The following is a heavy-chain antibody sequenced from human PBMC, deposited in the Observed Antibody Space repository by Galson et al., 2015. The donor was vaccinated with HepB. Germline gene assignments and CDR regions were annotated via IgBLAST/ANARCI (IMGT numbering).Heavy chain of an antibody. V-gene: IGHV1-18*04. CDR1: GYTFTSYG. Sequence: SVKVSCKASGYTFTSYGISWVRQAPGQGLEWMGWISAYNGNTNYAQKLQGRVTMTTDTSTSTAYMELRSLRSDDTAVYYCARARRGWFGELFRGYYFDYWGQGTLVTVSS. J-gene: IGHJ4*02. CDR2: ISAYNGNT. D-gene: IGHD3-10*01. CDR3: ARARRGWFGELFRGYYFDY.